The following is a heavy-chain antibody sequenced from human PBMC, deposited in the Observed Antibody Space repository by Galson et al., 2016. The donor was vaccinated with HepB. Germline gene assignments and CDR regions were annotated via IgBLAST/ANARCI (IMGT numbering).Heavy chain of an antibody. CDR2: ISSSGTTI. CDR3: AREPVRLDDLLTGPPKNPDS. Sequence: SLRLSCAASGFTFSRYEMNWVRQAPGKGLEWVSYISSSGTTIYYADSVKGRFTISRDNAKNSLYLQMNSLRAEDTAVYYCAREPVRLDDLLTGPPKNPDSWGQGTRLTVTS. J-gene: IGHJ5*01. CDR1: GFTFSRYE. D-gene: IGHD3-9*01. V-gene: IGHV3-48*03.